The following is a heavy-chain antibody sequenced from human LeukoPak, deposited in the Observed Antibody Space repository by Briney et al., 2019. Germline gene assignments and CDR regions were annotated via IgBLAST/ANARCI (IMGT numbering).Heavy chain of an antibody. Sequence: GGSLRLSCAASGFIFNNYWMSWVRQAPGKGLEWVANIKKDGSEKYYPDSVEGRFTISRDNAKNSLYLRLNSLRAEDTAVYYCARAQGFFDLWGQGTLVSVPS. CDR1: GFIFNNYW. CDR2: IKKDGSEK. J-gene: IGHJ4*02. V-gene: IGHV3-7*01. CDR3: ARAQGFFDL.